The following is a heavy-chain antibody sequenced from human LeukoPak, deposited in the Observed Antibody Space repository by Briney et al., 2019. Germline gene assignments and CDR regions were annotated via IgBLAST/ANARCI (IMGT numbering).Heavy chain of an antibody. V-gene: IGHV4-31*03. CDR3: ARDNDFWSGYYSFDF. Sequence: SQTLSLTCTVSGDSINSAAYYWSWVRQHPGKGLEWIGYIYYSGSTSYNPSLQSRVTISIDTSKNQFSLKLSSVTAADTAVYYCARDNDFWSGYYSFDFWGRGTLVTVSS. D-gene: IGHD3-3*01. J-gene: IGHJ4*02. CDR2: IYYSGST. CDR1: GDSINSAAYY.